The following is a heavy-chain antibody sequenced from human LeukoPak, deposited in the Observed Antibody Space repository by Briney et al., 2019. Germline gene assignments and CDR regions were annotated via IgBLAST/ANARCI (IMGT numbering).Heavy chain of an antibody. V-gene: IGHV5-51*01. CDR2: IYPGDSDT. D-gene: IGHD3-22*01. CDR3: ASLQANYYDSSGYQTGDAFDI. J-gene: IGHJ3*02. Sequence: GESLRISCKGSGYSFTSYWIGWVRQMPGKGLEWMGIIYPGDSDTRYSPSFQGQVTISADKSISTAYLQWSSLKASDTAMYYCASLQANYYDSSGYQTGDAFDIWGQGTMVTVSS. CDR1: GYSFTSYW.